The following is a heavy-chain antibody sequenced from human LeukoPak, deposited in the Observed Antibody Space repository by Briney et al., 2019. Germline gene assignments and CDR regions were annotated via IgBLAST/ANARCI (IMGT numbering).Heavy chain of an antibody. J-gene: IGHJ3*02. D-gene: IGHD6-19*01. CDR2: IKQDGNEK. Sequence: PGGSLRLSCAASGFRFNTYWMSWVRQAPGKGLEWVANIKQDGNEKYYADSVKGRFTISRDNGKNSLDLQMNSLRADDTAVYYCARDGFYSSGWADAFDIWGQGTMVTVSS. CDR3: ARDGFYSSGWADAFDI. CDR1: GFRFNTYW. V-gene: IGHV3-7*01.